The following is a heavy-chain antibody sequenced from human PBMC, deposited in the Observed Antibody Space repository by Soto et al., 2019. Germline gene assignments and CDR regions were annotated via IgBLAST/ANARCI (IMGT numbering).Heavy chain of an antibody. D-gene: IGHD3-10*01. J-gene: IGHJ1*01. V-gene: IGHV4-34*01. CDR1: GGSFSGYY. CDR3: ARDQFPAMVRGVNVGFQH. CDR2: INHSGST. Sequence: ETLSLTCSVSGGSFSGYYWSWIRQPPGKGLEWIGEINHSGSTNYNPSLKSRVTISVDTSKNQFSLKLSSVTAADTAVYYCARDQFPAMVRGVNVGFQHWGQGTLVTVSS.